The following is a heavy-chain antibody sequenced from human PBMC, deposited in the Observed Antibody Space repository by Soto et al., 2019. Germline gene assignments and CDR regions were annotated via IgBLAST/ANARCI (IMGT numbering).Heavy chain of an antibody. D-gene: IGHD3-16*01. CDR2: IYYSGST. CDR1: GGSISSYF. V-gene: IGHV4-59*01. Sequence: QVQLQESGPGLVRPSETLSLTCALSGGSISSYFWSWIRQPPGKGLEWIGNIYYSGSTNYNPSLTSRVVRFIDTSKNPFFLKMRSVTAADTAVYYCARETRTGDDWFDPWGQGTLVTVSS. J-gene: IGHJ5*02. CDR3: ARETRTGDDWFDP.